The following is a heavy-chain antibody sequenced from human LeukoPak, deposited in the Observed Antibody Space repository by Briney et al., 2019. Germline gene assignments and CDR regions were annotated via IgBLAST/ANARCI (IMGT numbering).Heavy chain of an antibody. CDR3: ARDWGGLWFPFDY. CDR2: INPNSGGT. V-gene: IGHV1-2*02. J-gene: IGHJ4*02. D-gene: IGHD5-18*01. CDR1: GYTFTGYY. Sequence: VASVKVSCKASGYTFTGYYMHWVRQAPGPGLEWMGWINPNSGGTNYAQKFQGRVTMTRDTTISTAYMELSRLRSDDTAVYCCARDWGGLWFPFDYWGQGTLVTVSS.